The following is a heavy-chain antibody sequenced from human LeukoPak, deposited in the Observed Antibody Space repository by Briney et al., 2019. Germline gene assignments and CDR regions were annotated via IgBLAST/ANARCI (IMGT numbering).Heavy chain of an antibody. CDR3: ASILVVTLSGAFDI. V-gene: IGHV1-8*01. CDR1: GYTFTSYD. CDR2: MNPNSGNT. D-gene: IGHD3-22*01. J-gene: IGHJ3*02. Sequence: ASVKVSCKASGYTFTSYDINWVRQATGQGLEWMGWMNPNSGNTGYAQKFQGRVTMTRNTSISTAYMELSSLRSEDTAAYYCASILVVTLSGAFDIWGQGTMVTVSS.